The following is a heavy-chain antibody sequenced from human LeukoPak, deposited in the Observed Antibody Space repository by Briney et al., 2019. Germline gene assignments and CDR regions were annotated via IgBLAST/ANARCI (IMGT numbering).Heavy chain of an antibody. CDR1: GYTFTSYA. V-gene: IGHV1-3*01. D-gene: IGHD1-1*01. CDR3: ARDRGGTGDFDY. Sequence: ASVKVSCKASGYTFTSYAMHWVRQAPGQRLEWMGWINAGNGNTKYSQKFQGRVTIARDTSASTAYMELSSLRSEDTAVYYCARDRGGTGDFDYWGQGTLVTVSS. J-gene: IGHJ4*02. CDR2: INAGNGNT.